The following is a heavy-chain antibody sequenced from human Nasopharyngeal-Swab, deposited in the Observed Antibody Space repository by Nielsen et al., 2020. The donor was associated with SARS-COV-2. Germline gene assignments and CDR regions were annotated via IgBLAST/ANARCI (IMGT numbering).Heavy chain of an antibody. D-gene: IGHD3-3*01. V-gene: IGHV3-21*01. CDR3: ARDGLDYDFWSAYFMDV. J-gene: IGHJ6*02. CDR2: ISSSSSYI. CDR1: GFTFNNNN. Sequence: GESLKNTCAASGFTFNNNNFNWVRHAPGKGEEGVSSISSSSSYIYYADSVKGRFTISRDNAKNSLYLQMNSLRAEDTAVYYCARDGLDYDFWSAYFMDVWGQGTTVTVSS.